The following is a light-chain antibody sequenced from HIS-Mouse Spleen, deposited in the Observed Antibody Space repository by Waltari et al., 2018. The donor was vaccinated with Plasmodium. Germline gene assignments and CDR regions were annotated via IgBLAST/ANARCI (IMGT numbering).Light chain of an antibody. J-gene: IGLJ3*02. CDR1: SDINVGSYN. CDR3: MSWPSDASGV. V-gene: IGLV5-37*01. Sequence: QPVLTQPPSSSASPGESARLTCTLPSDINVGSYNIYWYQQKPGSPPRYLLYYYSDSNKGQGSGVPRRFSGAKDASANTGILLISGHQAEDEADYYCMSWPSDASGVFGGGTKLTVL. CDR2: YYSDSNK.